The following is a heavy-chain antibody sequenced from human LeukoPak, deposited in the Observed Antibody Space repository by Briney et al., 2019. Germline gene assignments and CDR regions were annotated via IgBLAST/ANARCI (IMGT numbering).Heavy chain of an antibody. Sequence: PSETLSLTCAVYGGSSSVYYWSWIRQPPGKGLEWIGEIHHSGSTNYNPSLKSRVTISGDTSKNQFSLRLSSVTAADTAVYYCARDLGSTSWVGYWGQGTLVTVSS. CDR2: IHHSGST. CDR3: ARDLGSTSWVGY. V-gene: IGHV4-34*01. D-gene: IGHD2-2*01. J-gene: IGHJ4*02. CDR1: GGSSSVYY.